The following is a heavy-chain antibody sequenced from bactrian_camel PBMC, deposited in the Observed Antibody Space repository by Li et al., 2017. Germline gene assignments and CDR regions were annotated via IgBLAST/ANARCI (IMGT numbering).Heavy chain of an antibody. CDR2: IFKRGGST. CDR1: GYVFRNNC. D-gene: IGHD5*01. Sequence: ESGGGSVQARGSLRLSCSTAGYVFRNNCMGWFRQAPGREREGVAAIFKRGGSTYYADSVKGRFAISQDNAENTVYLQMNSLKPEDAAMYYCAAGWVNRNVLSKAEYDYWGQGTQVTVS. CDR3: AAGWVNRNVLSKAEYDY. V-gene: IGHV3S25*01. J-gene: IGHJ4*01.